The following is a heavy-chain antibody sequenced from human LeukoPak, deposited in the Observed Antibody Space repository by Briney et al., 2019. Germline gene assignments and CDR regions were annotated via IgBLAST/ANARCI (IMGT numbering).Heavy chain of an antibody. V-gene: IGHV3-30*18. CDR2: ISYDGSNK. J-gene: IGHJ4*02. CDR3: AKDRGYSYGGDFDY. CDR1: GFTFSSYG. Sequence: GRSLRPSCAASGFTFSSYGMHWVRQAPGKGLEWVAVISYDGSNKYYADSVKGRFTISRDNSKNTLYLQMNSLRAEDTAVYYCAKDRGYSYGGDFDYWGQGTLVTVSS. D-gene: IGHD5-18*01.